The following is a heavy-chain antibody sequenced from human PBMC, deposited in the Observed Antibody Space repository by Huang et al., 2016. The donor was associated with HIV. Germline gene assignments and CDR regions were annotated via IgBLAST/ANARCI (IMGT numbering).Heavy chain of an antibody. Sequence: LLLRESGSGLVKTSETMSLSCTVAFASISGNSTYWTWVRQSPGKGLEWIASMHYGGGTYYHPSLKSRVAMSVDTSHNQHFALTLASVTAADTAVYFCASGPVIVSISRFYFEQWGPGILVTV. CDR1: FASISGNSTY. CDR3: ASGPVIVSISRFYFEQ. CDR2: MHYGGGT. J-gene: IGHJ4*02. V-gene: IGHV4-39*02. D-gene: IGHD3-22*01.